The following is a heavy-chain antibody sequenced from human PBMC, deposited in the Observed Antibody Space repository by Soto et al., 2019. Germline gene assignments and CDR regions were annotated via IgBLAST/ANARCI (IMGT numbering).Heavy chain of an antibody. CDR2: IYDSGST. D-gene: IGHD3-3*01. CDR3: ASLPHALFAGSDNWFDP. CDR1: GGSISSSSYY. Sequence: QLQLQESGPGLVKPSETLSLTCTVSGGSISSSSYYWGWIRQPPGKGLEWIGSIYDSGSTYYNPSLKSRVTISVDTSKNQFSLKKSSVTAADTAVYYCASLPHALFAGSDNWFDPWGQGTLVTVSS. V-gene: IGHV4-39*01. J-gene: IGHJ5*02.